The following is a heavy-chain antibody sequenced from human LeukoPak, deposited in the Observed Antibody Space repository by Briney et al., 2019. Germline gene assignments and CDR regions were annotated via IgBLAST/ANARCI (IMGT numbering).Heavy chain of an antibody. J-gene: IGHJ5*02. V-gene: IGHV3-11*03. CDR2: ISSSNVYT. CDR3: ARSRYDSSGSNWLDP. Sequence: GGSLRLSCAASGFTFSDYYMNWIRQAPGKGPEWISYISSSNVYTEYADSVKGRFTISRDNAKNSLYLQMDSLRAEDTAVYYCARSRYDSSGSNWLDPWGQGALVTVSS. CDR1: GFTFSDYY. D-gene: IGHD3-22*01.